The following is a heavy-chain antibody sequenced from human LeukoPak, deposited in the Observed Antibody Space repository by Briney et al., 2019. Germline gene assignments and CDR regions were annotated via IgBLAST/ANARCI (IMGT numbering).Heavy chain of an antibody. V-gene: IGHV4-38-2*02. Sequence: SETLSLTCTVSGYSISSGYYWGWIRQPPGKGLEWIGSIYHSGSTYYNPSLKSRVTISVDTSKNQFSLKLSSVTAADTAVYYCARAPSGGSAFDYWGQGTLVTVSS. CDR3: ARAPSGGSAFDY. D-gene: IGHD3-10*01. J-gene: IGHJ4*02. CDR1: GYSISSGYY. CDR2: IYHSGST.